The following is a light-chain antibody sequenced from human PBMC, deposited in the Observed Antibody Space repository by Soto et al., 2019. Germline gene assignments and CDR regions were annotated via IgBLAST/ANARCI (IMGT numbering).Light chain of an antibody. J-gene: IGLJ1*01. V-gene: IGLV2-14*03. CDR2: GVG. CDR3: SSFTSSMTNV. Sequence: QSALTQPASVSGSPGESITISCTGTSSDVGGYNSVSWYQHHPGKAPKLILYGVGDRPSGVSYRFSGSKSGNTASLTISGLQAADEADYFCSSFTSSMTNVFGSGTKLTVL. CDR1: SSDVGGYNS.